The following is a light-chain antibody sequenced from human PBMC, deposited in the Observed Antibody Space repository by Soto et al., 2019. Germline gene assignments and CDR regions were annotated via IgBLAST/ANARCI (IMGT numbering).Light chain of an antibody. CDR2: GAS. J-gene: IGKJ2*01. V-gene: IGKV3-20*01. CDR1: QSVRSSY. Sequence: EIVLTQSPGTLSVSPGERVTLSCRASQSVRSSYLAWYQQKPGQAPRLLIYGASSRATGIPDRFSGSGSGTDFTLTISRLEPADFAVYYCQQYGNAPNTFGQGTKLEIK. CDR3: QQYGNAPNT.